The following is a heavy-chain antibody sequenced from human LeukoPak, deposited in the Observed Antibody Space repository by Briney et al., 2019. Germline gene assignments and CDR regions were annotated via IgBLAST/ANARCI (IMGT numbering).Heavy chain of an antibody. CDR3: AKDAGYIAAAGEFDY. V-gene: IGHV3-23*01. CDR2: ISGSGGST. CDR1: GFTFSSYA. D-gene: IGHD6-13*01. Sequence: TGGSLRLSCAASGFTFSSYAMSWVRQAPGKGLEWVSAISGSGGSTYYADSVKGRFTISRDNSKNTLYLQMNSLRTEDTAVYYCAKDAGYIAAAGEFDYWGQGTLVTVSS. J-gene: IGHJ4*02.